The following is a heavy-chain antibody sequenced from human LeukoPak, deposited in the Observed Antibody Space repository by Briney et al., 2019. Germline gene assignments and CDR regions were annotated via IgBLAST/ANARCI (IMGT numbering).Heavy chain of an antibody. CDR1: GFTFSSYA. Sequence: GRSLRLSCAASGFTFSSYAMHWVRQAPGKGLEWVAVISYDGSNKYYADSVKGRFTISRDNSKNTLYLQMNSLRAEDTAVYYCARSDSSGYYYGAFDIWGQGTMVTVSS. V-gene: IGHV3-30-3*01. CDR2: ISYDGSNK. D-gene: IGHD3-22*01. CDR3: ARSDSSGYYYGAFDI. J-gene: IGHJ3*02.